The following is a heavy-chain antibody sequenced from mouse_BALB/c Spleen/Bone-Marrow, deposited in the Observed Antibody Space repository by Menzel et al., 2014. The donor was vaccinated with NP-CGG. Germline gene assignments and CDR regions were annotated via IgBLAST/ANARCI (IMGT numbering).Heavy chain of an antibody. CDR1: GYTFTDYN. J-gene: IGHJ4*01. V-gene: IGHV1S29*02. Sequence: VQLQQSGPELVKPGASVKISCKASGYTFTDYNMHWVKQSHGKSLEWIGYIYPYNGGTGYNQKFKSKATLTVDNSSSTAYMELRSLTSEDSAFYYCARYGSSPYYAMDYWGQGASVTVAS. D-gene: IGHD1-1*01. CDR3: ARYGSSPYYAMDY. CDR2: IYPYNGGT.